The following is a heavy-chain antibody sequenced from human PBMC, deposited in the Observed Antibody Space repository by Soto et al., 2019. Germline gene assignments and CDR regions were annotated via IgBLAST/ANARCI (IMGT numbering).Heavy chain of an antibody. CDR2: ISAYNGNT. CDR3: ARGEVAYAILNWFDP. V-gene: IGHV1-18*01. CDR1: GYTFTSYG. J-gene: IGHJ5*02. D-gene: IGHD2-8*01. Sequence: ASVKVSCKASGYTFTSYGISWVRQAPGQGLEWMGWISAYNGNTNYAQKLQGRVTMTTDTSTSTAYMELRSLRSDDTAVYYCARGEVAYAILNWFDPWGQGTLVTVPQ.